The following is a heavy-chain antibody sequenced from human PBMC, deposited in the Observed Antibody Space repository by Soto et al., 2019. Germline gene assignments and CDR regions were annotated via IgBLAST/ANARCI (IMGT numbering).Heavy chain of an antibody. D-gene: IGHD4-4*01. CDR2: ISGSGGST. Sequence: PXESLRLSCAASGFTFSSYAMSWVRQAPGKGLEWVSAISGSGGSTYYADSVKGRFTISRDNSKNTLYLQMNSLRAEDTAVYYCAKDAVPGNYRLYFDYWGQRTLVTVSS. CDR3: AKDAVPGNYRLYFDY. V-gene: IGHV3-23*01. CDR1: GFTFSSYA. J-gene: IGHJ4*02.